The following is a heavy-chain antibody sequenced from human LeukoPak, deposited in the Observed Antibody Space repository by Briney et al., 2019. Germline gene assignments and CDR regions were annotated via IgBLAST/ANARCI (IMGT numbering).Heavy chain of an antibody. J-gene: IGHJ6*03. CDR3: AKYEQASHYYYYYMDV. V-gene: IGHV3-23*01. CDR1: GFTFSGYS. Sequence: PGGSVRLSCAASGFTFSGYSMSWVRQAPGKGLEWVGAISGSGGSTYYAHSVKGRFTISRDNSKNTLYLQMNSLRAEDTAVYYRAKYEQASHYYYYYMDVWGKGTTVTVSS. D-gene: IGHD3-3*01. CDR2: ISGSGGST.